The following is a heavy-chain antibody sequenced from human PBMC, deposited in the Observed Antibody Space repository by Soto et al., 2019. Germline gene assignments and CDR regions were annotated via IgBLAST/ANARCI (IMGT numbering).Heavy chain of an antibody. Sequence: ASVKVSCKASGHTFTSYDINWVRQATGQGLEWMGWMNPNSGNTGYAQKFQGRVTMTRNTSISTAYMELSSLRSEDTAVYYCARGQTVGRKFDYWGQGTLVTVSS. CDR2: MNPNSGNT. J-gene: IGHJ4*02. CDR1: GHTFTSYD. V-gene: IGHV1-8*01. CDR3: ARGQTVGRKFDY.